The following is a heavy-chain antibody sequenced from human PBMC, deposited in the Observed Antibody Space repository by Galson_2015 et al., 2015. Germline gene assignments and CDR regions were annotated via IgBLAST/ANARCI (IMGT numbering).Heavy chain of an antibody. CDR1: GGSISSYY. CDR3: ARVTVVVPAAAFDP. J-gene: IGHJ5*02. D-gene: IGHD2-2*01. V-gene: IGHV4-59*01. Sequence: TLSLTCTVSGGSISSYYWSWIRQPPGKGLEWIGYIYYSGSTNYNPSLKSRVTISVDTSKNQFSLKLSSVTAADTAVYYCARVTVVVPAAAFDPWGQGTLVTVSS. CDR2: IYYSGST.